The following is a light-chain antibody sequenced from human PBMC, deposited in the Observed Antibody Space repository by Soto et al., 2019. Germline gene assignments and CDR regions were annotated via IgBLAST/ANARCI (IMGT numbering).Light chain of an antibody. J-gene: IGKJ3*01. CDR3: QQYGRSPFT. CDR2: GAS. Sequence: DIVLPQSPATLSLSPGERATLYCGASQRVSGGFRAGYQQKPGLAPTLLIHGASSRATGIPDRFSASGSGTDFTLTISRLEPEDFAVYYCQQYGRSPFTFGPGTKVDIK. V-gene: IGKV3D-20*01. CDR1: QRVSGGF.